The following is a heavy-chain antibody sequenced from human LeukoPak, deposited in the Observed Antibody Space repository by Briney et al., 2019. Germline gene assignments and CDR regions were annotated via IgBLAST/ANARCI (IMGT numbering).Heavy chain of an antibody. CDR2: IKQDGSEK. V-gene: IGHV3-7*01. CDR3: ATRAKQLVLVDAFDI. CDR1: GFTFSGYW. J-gene: IGHJ3*02. D-gene: IGHD6-13*01. Sequence: GGSLRLSCAASGFTFSGYWMSWVRQAPGKGLEWVANIKQDGSEKYYVDSVKGRFTISRDNTKNSQYLQMNSLRAEDTGVYYCATRAKQLVLVDAFDIWRQRTMVTVSS.